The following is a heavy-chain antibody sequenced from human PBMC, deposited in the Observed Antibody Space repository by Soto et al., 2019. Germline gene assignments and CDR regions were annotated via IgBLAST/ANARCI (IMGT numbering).Heavy chain of an antibody. CDR3: ARVSYDILTGYAVVQYYYYGMDV. CDR2: MSAYNANT. V-gene: IGHV1-18*04. D-gene: IGHD3-9*01. CDR1: GYTFTSYG. J-gene: IGHJ6*02. Sequence: QVQLVQSGAEVKKPGASVKVSCKVSGYTFTSYGIGWVGQAPGQGLEGWGWMSAYNANTNYAQKRQGRVTMTTDTSTSTAYMELRSLRSDDTAVYYCARVSYDILTGYAVVQYYYYGMDVWGQGTTVTVSS.